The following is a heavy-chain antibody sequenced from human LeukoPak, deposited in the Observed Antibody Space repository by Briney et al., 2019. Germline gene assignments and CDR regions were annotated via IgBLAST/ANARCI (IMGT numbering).Heavy chain of an antibody. J-gene: IGHJ4*02. Sequence: PGGSLGLSCAASGFTFSSYWMNCVRQAPGKGLVWVSRINSDGDYTTYADSVKGRFTISRDNAKNTLSLQMNSLRAEDTAVYYCAREYSSGWTSDYWGQGTLVTVSS. CDR1: GFTFSSYW. CDR3: AREYSSGWTSDY. CDR2: INSDGDYT. V-gene: IGHV3-74*01. D-gene: IGHD6-19*01.